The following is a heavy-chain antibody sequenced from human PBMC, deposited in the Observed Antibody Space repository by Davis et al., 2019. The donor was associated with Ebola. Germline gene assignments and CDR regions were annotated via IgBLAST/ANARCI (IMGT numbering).Heavy chain of an antibody. CDR1: GFSIPSSYY. D-gene: IGHD3-3*01. CDR3: ARDLFSSGYSSDY. Sequence: MPSGPLSLPCNVSGFSIPSSYYCGWIRPPPGKGLEWIGSIFHTGSPYYSPSLKSRFTISVDTSKNQLSLRLDSVTAADTAVYHCARDLFSSGYSSDYWGQGTLVTVPA. CDR2: IFHTGSP. J-gene: IGHJ4*02. V-gene: IGHV4-38-2*02.